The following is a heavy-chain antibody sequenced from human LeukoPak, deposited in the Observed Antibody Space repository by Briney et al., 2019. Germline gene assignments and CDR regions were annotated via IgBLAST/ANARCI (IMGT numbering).Heavy chain of an antibody. V-gene: IGHV3-23*01. CDR1: GFTFSSYA. J-gene: IGHJ4*02. D-gene: IGHD1-26*01. CDR2: ISGSS. CDR3: APDRGLVRLIDC. Sequence: PGGSLRLSCAASGFTFSSYAMSWVRQAPGKGLEWVSAISGSSHYADSVKGRFTISRDNSKNTLYLQMNSLRAEDTAVYYCAPDRGLVRLIDCWGQGTLVTVSS.